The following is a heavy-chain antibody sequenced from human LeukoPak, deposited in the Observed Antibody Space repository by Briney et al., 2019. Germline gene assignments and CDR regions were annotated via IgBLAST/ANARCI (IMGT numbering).Heavy chain of an antibody. D-gene: IGHD3-10*01. Sequence: GGSLRLSCAASGFTFSSYGMHWVRQAPGKGLEWVAFIRYDGSNKYYADSVKGRFTISRDNAKNSLYLQMNSLRAEDTAVYYCARGLRGYYGSGSYSQYYYYYYMDVWGKGTTVTISS. CDR2: IRYDGSNK. CDR3: ARGLRGYYGSGSYSQYYYYYYMDV. CDR1: GFTFSSYG. J-gene: IGHJ6*03. V-gene: IGHV3-30*02.